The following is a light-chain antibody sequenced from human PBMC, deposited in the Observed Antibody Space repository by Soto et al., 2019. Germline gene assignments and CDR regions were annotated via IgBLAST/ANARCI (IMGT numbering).Light chain of an antibody. J-gene: IGLJ1*01. CDR3: QTYDNSLSAYV. V-gene: IGLV1-40*01. Sequence: QAVVAQPPSVSGAPGQRVTIPCTGSSSNLGAGYDAHWYQQLPGTAPKLLVYDTTNRPSGVSDRFSGSKSGTSASLAITGLQADDEADYYCQTYDNSLSAYVFGTGTKVTVL. CDR2: DTT. CDR1: SSNLGAGYD.